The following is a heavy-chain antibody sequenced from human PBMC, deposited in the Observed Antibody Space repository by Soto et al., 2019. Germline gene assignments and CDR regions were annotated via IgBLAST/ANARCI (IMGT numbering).Heavy chain of an antibody. CDR2: INPSGGST. D-gene: IGHD6-19*01. V-gene: IGHV1-46*01. J-gene: IGHJ6*02. CDR3: ARERIAVAGSPDYYYYGMDV. CDR1: GYTFTSYY. Sequence: ASVKVSCKASGYTFTSYYVHWVRQAPGQGLEWMGIINPSGGSTSYAQKFQGRVTMTRDTSTSTVYMELSSLRSEDTAVYYCARERIAVAGSPDYYYYGMDVWGQGTTVTVSS.